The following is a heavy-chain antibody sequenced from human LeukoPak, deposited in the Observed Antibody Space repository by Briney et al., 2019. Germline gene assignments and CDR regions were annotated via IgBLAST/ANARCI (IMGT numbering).Heavy chain of an antibody. CDR1: GFTFGDYA. V-gene: IGHV3-49*04. J-gene: IGHJ4*02. D-gene: IGHD6-19*01. CDR3: TRHSSAGAFDY. CDR2: IRSKAYGGTT. Sequence: PGRSLRLSCTASGFTFGDYAMSWVRQAPGKGLEWVGFIRSKAYGGTTEYAASVKGRFTISRDDSKSIAYLQMNSLKTEDTAVYYCTRHSSAGAFDYWGQGTLVTVSS.